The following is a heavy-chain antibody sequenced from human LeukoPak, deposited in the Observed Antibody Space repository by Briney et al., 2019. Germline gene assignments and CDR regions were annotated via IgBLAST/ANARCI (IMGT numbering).Heavy chain of an antibody. V-gene: IGHV4-59*08. D-gene: IGHD4-23*01. CDR1: GDSISSNY. CDR2: IFSSGIT. J-gene: IGHJ4*02. Sequence: SETLSLTCTVSGDSISSNYWSWIRQPPGEELQWIGYIFSSGITNYNPSLKSRVSISIDTSKHQFSLKLSSVTAADTAVYYCARRKGGKPFDYWGPGTLVTVSS. CDR3: ARRKGGKPFDY.